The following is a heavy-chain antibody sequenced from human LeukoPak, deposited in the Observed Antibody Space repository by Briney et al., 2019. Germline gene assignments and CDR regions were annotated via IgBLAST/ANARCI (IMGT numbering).Heavy chain of an antibody. V-gene: IGHV4-39*01. CDR2: IYYSGST. J-gene: IGHJ5*02. Sequence: PSETLSLTCTVSGGSISSYYWGWIRQPPGKGLEWIGSIYYSGSTYYNPSLKSRVTISVDTSKNQFSLKLSSVTAADTAVYYCAGRGVSGSYLWFDPWGQGTLVNVSS. D-gene: IGHD3-10*01. CDR1: GGSISSYY. CDR3: AGRGVSGSYLWFDP.